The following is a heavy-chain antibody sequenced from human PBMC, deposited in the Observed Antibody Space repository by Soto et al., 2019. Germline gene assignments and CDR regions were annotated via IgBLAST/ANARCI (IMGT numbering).Heavy chain of an antibody. J-gene: IGHJ4*01. Sequence: EVQLVESGGGLVQPGRSLRLSCAASGFNFDVYAMHWVRQAPGKGLEWVSGISWNSDTIDYADSVRGRFTISRDNARDSLYLQMNSLRGEDTALYYCAKDHYGSSPNYFDDWGQGTLVTVSS. D-gene: IGHD3-10*01. CDR3: AKDHYGSSPNYFDD. V-gene: IGHV3-9*01. CDR1: GFNFDVYA. CDR2: ISWNSDTI.